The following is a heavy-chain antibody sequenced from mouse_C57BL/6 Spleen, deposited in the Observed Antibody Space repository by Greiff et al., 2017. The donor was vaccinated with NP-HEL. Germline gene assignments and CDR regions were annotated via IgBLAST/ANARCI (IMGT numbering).Heavy chain of an antibody. V-gene: IGHV1-63*01. Sequence: VQLQQSGAELVRPGTSVTMSCKASGYTFTNYCLGWAKQRPGHGLEWIGDIYPGGGYTNYNEKFKGKATLTADKSSSTAYMQFSSLTSEDSAIYYCARWDDSYAMDYWGQGTSVTVSS. J-gene: IGHJ4*01. CDR3: ARWDDSYAMDY. CDR1: GYTFTNYC. CDR2: IYPGGGYT. D-gene: IGHD4-1*01.